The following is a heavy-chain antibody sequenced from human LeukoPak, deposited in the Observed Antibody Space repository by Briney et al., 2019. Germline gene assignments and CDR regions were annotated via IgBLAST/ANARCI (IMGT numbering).Heavy chain of an antibody. CDR1: GFTFSSYA. Sequence: GGSLRLSCAASGFTFSSYAMSWVRQAPGKGLEWVSTINGGGVNTHYADSVGGRFTISRDNSKNALFLQMNSLRDEDTAVYYCAKDLYSNYGPADYWGQGNLVTVSS. J-gene: IGHJ4*02. CDR2: INGGGVNT. D-gene: IGHD4-11*01. CDR3: AKDLYSNYGPADY. V-gene: IGHV3-23*01.